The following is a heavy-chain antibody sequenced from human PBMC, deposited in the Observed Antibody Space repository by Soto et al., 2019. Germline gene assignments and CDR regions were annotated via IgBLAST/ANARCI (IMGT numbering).Heavy chain of an antibody. CDR2: ISPYNGDT. CDR1: GYTFTLFG. V-gene: IGHV1-18*01. J-gene: IGHJ4*02. CDR3: ARGGQYRYFDY. Sequence: QVQLVQSGAEVKKPGASVKVSCTTSGYTFTLFGITWVRQAHGQGLEWMGWISPYNGDTKYAEKLEGRGTLTTDTSTDTAYMELTSLTSDDTAEYYCARGGQYRYFDYWGQGTLVTVSS. D-gene: IGHD2-2*02.